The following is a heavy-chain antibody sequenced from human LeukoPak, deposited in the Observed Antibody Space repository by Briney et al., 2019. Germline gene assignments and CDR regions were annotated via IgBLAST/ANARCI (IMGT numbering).Heavy chain of an antibody. CDR2: INSDGSST. V-gene: IGHV3-74*01. Sequence: GGSLRLSCAASGFTFSSYWMHWVRQGPGKGLVWVSRINSDGSSTNYADSVKGRFTISRDNAKNSLYLQMNSLRAEDTAVYYCARAALRPYDYWGQGTLVTVSS. J-gene: IGHJ4*02. CDR3: ARAALRPYDY. D-gene: IGHD3-16*01. CDR1: GFTFSSYW.